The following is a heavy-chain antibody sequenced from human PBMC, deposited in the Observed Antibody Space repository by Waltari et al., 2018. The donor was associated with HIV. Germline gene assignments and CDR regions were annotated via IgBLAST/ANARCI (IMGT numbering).Heavy chain of an antibody. CDR3: TKGVRFYGP. J-gene: IGHJ5*02. D-gene: IGHD3-3*01. CDR2: IYASGDT. CDR1: GSSVKTTF. V-gene: IGHV3-53*05. Sequence: ATGGVLVQPGGSLSLSCRVSGSSVKTTFVTWVRQSPGRGRGGVGTIYASGDTDSAASVRGRLFISRDDLGNRVYLQLNSVNFDDTASYFCTKGVRFYGPWSHGIPVTVSS.